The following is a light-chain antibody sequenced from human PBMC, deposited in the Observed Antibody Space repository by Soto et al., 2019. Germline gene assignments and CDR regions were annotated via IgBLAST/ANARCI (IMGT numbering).Light chain of an antibody. CDR3: QQGHTNPIT. CDR2: AAS. CDR1: QSISIY. Sequence: DIQMTQSPSSLSASVGDRVTITCRASQSISIYLNWYQQKPGKAPKLLIYAASSLQSEVPSRFSGSGSGTDFTLTISSLQPEDFATYYCQQGHTNPITLGQGTRLEIK. J-gene: IGKJ5*01. V-gene: IGKV1-39*01.